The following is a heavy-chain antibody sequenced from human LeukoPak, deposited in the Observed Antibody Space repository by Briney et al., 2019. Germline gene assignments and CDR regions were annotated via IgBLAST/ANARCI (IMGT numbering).Heavy chain of an antibody. J-gene: IGHJ4*02. V-gene: IGHV4-59*08. D-gene: IGHD5-24*01. CDR2: IYYSGST. Sequence: PSETLSLTCTVSGGSISSYYWSWIRQPPGKGLEWIGYIYYSGSTKYNPSLKSRVSISVDTSKNQFSLKLSSVTAEDTAVYYCARGAGAGYNFHPIDYWGQGTLVTVSS. CDR1: GGSISSYY. CDR3: ARGAGAGYNFHPIDY.